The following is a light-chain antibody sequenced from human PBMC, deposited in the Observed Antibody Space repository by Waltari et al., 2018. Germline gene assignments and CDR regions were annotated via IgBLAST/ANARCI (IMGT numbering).Light chain of an antibody. CDR1: SSDVGGYTY. Sequence: QSALTQPASVSGSPGPPITISSTGTSSDVGGYTYGPWYQQHPGKAPKLMIYDVNKRPSGVSNRFSGSKSGNTASLTISGLQAEDEADYYCCSYSSSSTLYVFGTGTKVTVL. CDR2: DVN. J-gene: IGLJ1*01. CDR3: CSYSSSSTLYV. V-gene: IGLV2-14*01.